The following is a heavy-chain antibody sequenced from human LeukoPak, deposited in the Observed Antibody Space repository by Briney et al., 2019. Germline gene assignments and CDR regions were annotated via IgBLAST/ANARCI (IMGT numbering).Heavy chain of an antibody. CDR3: AKASKGYAIDY. D-gene: IGHD5-12*01. J-gene: IGHJ4*02. CDR2: IIPIFGTA. V-gene: IGHV1-69*05. CDR1: GGTFSSYA. Sequence: SVKVSCKASGGTFSSYAISWVRQAPGQGLEWLGGIIPIFGTANYALKFQGRVTITTDESTSTANMELSSLRSEDTAVYYCAKASKGYAIDYWGQGTLVTVSS.